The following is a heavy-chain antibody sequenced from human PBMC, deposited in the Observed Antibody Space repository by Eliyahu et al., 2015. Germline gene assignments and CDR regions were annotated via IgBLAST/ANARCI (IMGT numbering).Heavy chain of an antibody. D-gene: IGHD3-9*01. V-gene: IGHV1-69*01. CDR2: IIPTFGTA. CDR1: GGTFSSXX. J-gene: IGHJ4*02. CDR3: ARSRKYYDILTGPESNYYFDY. Sequence: QVQLVQSGAEVKKPGSSVKVXCKASGGTFSSXXIXWVRQAPGQGLEWMGGIIPTFGTANYAQKFQGRVTITADESTSTAYMELSSLRSEDTAVYYCARSRKYYDILTGPESNYYFDYWGQGTLVTVSS.